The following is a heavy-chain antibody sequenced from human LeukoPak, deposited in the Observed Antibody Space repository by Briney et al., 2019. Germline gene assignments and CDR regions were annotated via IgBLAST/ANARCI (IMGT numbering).Heavy chain of an antibody. CDR2: ISSSSSYI. V-gene: IGHV3-21*01. CDR3: ARDVTHCGGDCYSGDY. D-gene: IGHD2-21*02. J-gene: IGHJ4*02. Sequence: GRSLRLSCAASGFTFSSYTMNWVCQAPGKGLEWGSSISSSSSYINYADSVKGRFTISRDNAKNSLYLQMNSLRAEDTAVYYCARDVTHCGGDCYSGDYWGQGTLVTVSS. CDR1: GFTFSSYT.